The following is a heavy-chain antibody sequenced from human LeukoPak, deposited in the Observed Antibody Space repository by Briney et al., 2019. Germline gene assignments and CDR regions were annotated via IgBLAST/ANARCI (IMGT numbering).Heavy chain of an antibody. D-gene: IGHD2-15*01. Sequence: SETLSLTCTVSGYSISSGYYWGWIRQPPGKGLEWIGSIYHSRSTYYSPSLKSRVTISVDTSKNQFSLKLSSVTAADTAVYYCAREYSGSSSLVYWGQGTLVTVSS. CDR3: AREYSGSSSLVY. J-gene: IGHJ4*02. V-gene: IGHV4-38-2*02. CDR2: IYHSRST. CDR1: GYSISSGYY.